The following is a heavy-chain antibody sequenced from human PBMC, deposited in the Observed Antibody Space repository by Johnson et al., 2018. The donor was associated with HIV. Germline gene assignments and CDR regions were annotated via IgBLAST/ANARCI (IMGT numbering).Heavy chain of an antibody. D-gene: IGHD5-24*01. CDR2: ISYDGSNK. CDR1: GFTFSSYG. Sequence: QEQLVESGGGVVQPGRSLRLSCAASGFTFSSYGMHWVRQAPGKGLEWVAVISYDGSNKYYADSVKGRFTISRDNSKNTLYMQMNSLRADDTAVYYCAREFVGYNGFDIWGQGTMVTVSS. V-gene: IGHV3-30*03. J-gene: IGHJ3*02. CDR3: AREFVGYNGFDI.